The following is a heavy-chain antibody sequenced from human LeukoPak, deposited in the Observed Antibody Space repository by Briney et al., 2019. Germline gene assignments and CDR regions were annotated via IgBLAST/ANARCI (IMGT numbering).Heavy chain of an antibody. V-gene: IGHV3-33*01. Sequence: GGPLRLPCAASGFTLRNYGMHWPPDAPEKGVEGVADIWYDGSNKYNADSEKGLFTISRDNSNNTLYLQMNRLRAEDTAVYYCARDRAELAPGSPPYFQHWGQGTLVAVSS. J-gene: IGHJ1*01. CDR3: ARDRAELAPGSPPYFQH. CDR1: GFTLRNYG. D-gene: IGHD6-13*01. CDR2: IWYDGSNK.